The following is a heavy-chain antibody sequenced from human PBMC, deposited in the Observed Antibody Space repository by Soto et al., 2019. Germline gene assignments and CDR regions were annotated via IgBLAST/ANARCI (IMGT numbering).Heavy chain of an antibody. CDR2: ISPDGTSP. J-gene: IGHJ4*02. D-gene: IGHD3-16*01. CDR3: ARDGGGLAH. Sequence: EVQLVESGGGLVQPGGSLRLSCAASGFTFGSYWMHWVRQAPGKGLVWVSRISPDGTSPSNADSVKGRFTISRENTKNTLHLQMDSLRVEDTAVYYCARDGGGLAHWGQGTLVTVSS. CDR1: GFTFGSYW. V-gene: IGHV3-74*01.